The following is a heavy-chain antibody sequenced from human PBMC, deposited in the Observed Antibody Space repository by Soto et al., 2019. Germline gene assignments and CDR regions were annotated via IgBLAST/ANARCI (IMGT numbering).Heavy chain of an antibody. CDR3: ARGWTSSWFQQIQTNFDY. V-gene: IGHV3-33*01. J-gene: IGHJ4*02. CDR1: GFTFSSFG. CDR2: IWYDGSNK. Sequence: GGSLRLSCAASGFTFSSFGMNWVRQAPGKGLEWVAVIWYDGSNKYYADSVKGRFTISRDNSKNTLYLQMNSLRAEDTAVYYCARGWTSSWFQQIQTNFDYWGQGALVTVSS. D-gene: IGHD6-13*01.